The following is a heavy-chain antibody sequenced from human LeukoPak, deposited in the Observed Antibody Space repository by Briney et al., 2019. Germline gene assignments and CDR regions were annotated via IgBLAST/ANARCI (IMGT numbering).Heavy chain of an antibody. V-gene: IGHV4-39*01. Sequence: SETLSLTCTVSGRSISSSSYYWGWIRQPPGKGLEWIGSIYYSGSTYYNPSLKSRVTISVDTSKNQFSLKLSSVTAAGTAVYYCARGSHDSSGYYNDYWGQGTLVTVSS. J-gene: IGHJ4*02. CDR2: IYYSGST. CDR3: ARGSHDSSGYYNDY. CDR1: GRSISSSSYY. D-gene: IGHD3-22*01.